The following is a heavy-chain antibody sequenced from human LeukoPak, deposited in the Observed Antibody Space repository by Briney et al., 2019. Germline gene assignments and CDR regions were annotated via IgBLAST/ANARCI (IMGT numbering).Heavy chain of an antibody. CDR1: GYSSTSYW. J-gene: IGHJ4*02. CDR3: ARHGDDSGSYTNFDY. V-gene: IGHV5-51*01. D-gene: IGHD1-26*01. Sequence: GESLKISCKGSGYSSTSYWIGWVRQMPGKGLEWMGIIYPGDSDTRYSPSFQGQVTISADKSISTAYLQWSSLKASDTAMYYCARHGDDSGSYTNFDYWGQGTLVTVSS. CDR2: IYPGDSDT.